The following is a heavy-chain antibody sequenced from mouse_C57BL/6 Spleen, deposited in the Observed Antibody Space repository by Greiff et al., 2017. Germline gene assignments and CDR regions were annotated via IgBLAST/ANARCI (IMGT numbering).Heavy chain of an antibody. CDR2: IDPSDSYT. CDR3: ASRIRGFAY. CDR1: GYTFTSYW. Sequence: QVQLQQPGAELVKPGASVKLSCKASGYTFTSYWMQWVKQRPGQGLEWIGEIDPSDSYTNYNQKFKGKATLTVDTSSSTAYMQLSSLTSEDSAVYYCASRIRGFAYWGQGTLVTVSA. J-gene: IGHJ3*01. V-gene: IGHV1-50*01.